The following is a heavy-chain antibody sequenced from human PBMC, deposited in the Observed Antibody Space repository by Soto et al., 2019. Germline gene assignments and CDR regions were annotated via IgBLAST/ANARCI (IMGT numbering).Heavy chain of an antibody. J-gene: IGHJ6*02. D-gene: IGHD4-17*01. Sequence: EVQLLESGGGLVQPGGSLRLSCAASGFTFSNYAMNWVRQAPGKGLEWVAGLSARGRDTSYADSVKGRFTISRDNSKNTLYLQMNSLRAEDTAVYYCAKDLQPEHDYGDYDGRLYYYYGMDVWGQGTTVTVSS. CDR3: AKDLQPEHDYGDYDGRLYYYYGMDV. CDR2: LSARGRDT. V-gene: IGHV3-23*01. CDR1: GFTFSNYA.